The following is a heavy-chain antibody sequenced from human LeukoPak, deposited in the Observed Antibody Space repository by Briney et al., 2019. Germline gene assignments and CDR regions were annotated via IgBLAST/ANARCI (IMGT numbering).Heavy chain of an antibody. CDR2: INHSGST. Sequence: PSETLSLTCAVYGGSFSGYYWSWIRQPPGKGLEWIGEINHSGSTNYNPSLKGRVTISVDTSKNQFSLKLSSVTAADTAVYYCAREYYYDSSGYYPSYYYYYGMDVWGQGTTVTVSS. D-gene: IGHD3-22*01. J-gene: IGHJ6*02. CDR3: AREYYYDSSGYYPSYYYYYGMDV. V-gene: IGHV4-34*01. CDR1: GGSFSGYY.